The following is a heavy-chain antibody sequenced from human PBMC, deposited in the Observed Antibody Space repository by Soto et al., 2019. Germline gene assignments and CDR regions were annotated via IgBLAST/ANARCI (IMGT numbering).Heavy chain of an antibody. CDR1: GYSFTNYG. CDR3: ARDRGVAPPVAGNTHYYYYMDV. J-gene: IGHJ6*03. CDR2: ISAYNGNT. V-gene: IGHV1-18*01. D-gene: IGHD6-19*01. Sequence: QDQLVQSGVEVKKPGASVKVSCKASGYSFTNYGITWVRQAPGQGFEWMGWISAYNGNTNYAQKFKGRVTLTTDASTRTAYLELRSVRSDDTAVYYCARDRGVAPPVAGNTHYYYYMDVWGKGTTVTVSS.